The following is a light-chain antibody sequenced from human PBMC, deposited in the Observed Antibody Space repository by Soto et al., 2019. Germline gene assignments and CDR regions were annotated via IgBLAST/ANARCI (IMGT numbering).Light chain of an antibody. V-gene: IGKV1-6*01. CDR3: LQDSSYPRT. CDR2: GAS. CDR1: QGIRTE. Sequence: AIQMTQSPSSLSASVGDRVTITCRASQGIRTELGWYQQRPGRAPKLLIYGASTLQSGVPSRSSGSGSGTDFTLTISDLQPEDFATYYCLQDSSYPRTFGQGTKIDIK. J-gene: IGKJ1*01.